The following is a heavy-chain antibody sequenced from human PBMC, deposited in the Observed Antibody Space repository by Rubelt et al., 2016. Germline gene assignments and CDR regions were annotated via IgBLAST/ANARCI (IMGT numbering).Heavy chain of an antibody. J-gene: IGHJ4*02. D-gene: IGHD2-21*02. Sequence: QVQLVESGGGVVQPGRSLRLSCAASGFTFSRYGMYWVRQAPGKGLEWVAGISVGDASTYYADSVKGRFTISRDNSKNTLYRQMKPRGAEDTAGYYCAKVNWPCGDDCYSGWGQGALVTVSS. V-gene: IGHV3-NL1*01. CDR2: ISVGDAST. CDR3: AKVNWPCGDDCYSG. CDR1: GFTFSRYG.